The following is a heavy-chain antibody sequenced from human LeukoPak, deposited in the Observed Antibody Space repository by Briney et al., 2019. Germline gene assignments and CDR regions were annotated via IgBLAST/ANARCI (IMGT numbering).Heavy chain of an antibody. CDR3: AKSGYNRFDY. V-gene: IGHV3-23*01. CDR2: ISGSGSGGST. D-gene: IGHD5-24*01. J-gene: IGHJ4*02. Sequence: GGSLRLSCAASGFTFSSYAMSWVRQPPGKGLEWVSGISGSGSGGSTYYADSVKGRFTISRDNSKNTLYLQMNSLRAEDTAVYYCAKSGYNRFDYWGQGTLVTVSS. CDR1: GFTFSSYA.